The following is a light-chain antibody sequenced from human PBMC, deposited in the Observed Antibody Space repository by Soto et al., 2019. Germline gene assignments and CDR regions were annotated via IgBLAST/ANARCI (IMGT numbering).Light chain of an antibody. CDR3: HRHETYPLA. CDR1: RDIGTW. Sequence: TQMTQSPSTLSASVGDSVSITCRASRDIGTWLAWFQQKPGRAPNLLIYRASTLASGVPSRFSGSGSGTEFTLTISSLQPDDFAPYYCHRHETYPLAFGGGTKVDIK. CDR2: RAS. J-gene: IGKJ4*01. V-gene: IGKV1-5*03.